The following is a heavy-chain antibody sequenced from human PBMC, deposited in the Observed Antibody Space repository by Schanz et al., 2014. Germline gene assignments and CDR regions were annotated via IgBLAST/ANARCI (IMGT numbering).Heavy chain of an antibody. CDR2: ITRQGTT. D-gene: IGHD6-19*01. CDR1: GFTLSSYG. V-gene: IGHV3-NL1*01. CDR3: AKDHPNSGWPAFDV. Sequence: QVQLVESGGGVVQPGRSLRLSCSASGFTLSSYGMHWVRQTPGKGLEWVSGITRQGTTYYADFVKGRFSISRDLSSNTLYLQMNSLRADDSAIYYCAKDHPNSGWPAFDVWGQGTQVTVSS. J-gene: IGHJ4*02.